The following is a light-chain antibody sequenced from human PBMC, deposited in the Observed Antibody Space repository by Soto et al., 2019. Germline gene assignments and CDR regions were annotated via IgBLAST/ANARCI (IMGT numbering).Light chain of an antibody. CDR1: QSVRSCY. CDR3: QQYGSSPIT. J-gene: IGKJ3*01. Sequence: EIVLTQSPGTLSLSPGERATLSCRASQSVRSCYLAWYQQKPGQAPRLLIYGASSRATGIPDRFSGSGSGTDFTLTISRLEPEDFAVYYCQQYGSSPITFGPGTKVDIK. CDR2: GAS. V-gene: IGKV3-20*01.